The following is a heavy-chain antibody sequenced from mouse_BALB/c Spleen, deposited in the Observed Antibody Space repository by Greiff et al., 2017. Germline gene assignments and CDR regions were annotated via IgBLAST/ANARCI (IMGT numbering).Heavy chain of an antibody. CDR2: IWAGGST. D-gene: IGHD1-1*02. CDR1: GFSLTSYG. Sequence: VKLQESGPGLVAPSQSLSITCTVSGFSLTSYGVHWVRQPPGKGLEWLGVIWAGGSTNYNSALMSRLSISKDNSKSQVFLKMNSLQTDDTAMYYCARGSGGKRAMDYWGQGTSVTVSS. CDR3: ARGSGGKRAMDY. V-gene: IGHV2-9*02. J-gene: IGHJ4*01.